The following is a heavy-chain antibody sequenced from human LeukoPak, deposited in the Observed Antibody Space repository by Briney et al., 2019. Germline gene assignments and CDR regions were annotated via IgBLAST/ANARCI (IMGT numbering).Heavy chain of an antibody. CDR3: ARGLYGSGSYYDY. V-gene: IGHV4-39*07. J-gene: IGHJ4*02. CDR2: IYYSGST. CDR1: GGSISSSSYY. D-gene: IGHD3-10*01. Sequence: SETLSLTCTISGGSISSSSYYWGWIRQPPGKGLEWIGSIYYSGSTNYNPSLKSRVTISVDTSKNQFSLKLSSVTAADTAVYYCARGLYGSGSYYDYWGQGTLVTVSS.